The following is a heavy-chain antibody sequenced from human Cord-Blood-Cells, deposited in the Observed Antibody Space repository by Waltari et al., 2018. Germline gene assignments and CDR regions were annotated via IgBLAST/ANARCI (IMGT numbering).Heavy chain of an antibody. CDR3: ARSYYDSSGYFDY. CDR1: GFHFRSYW. D-gene: IGHD3-22*01. CDR2: IKQDGSEK. Sequence: EVQLVESGGGLVQPGGSLRLSCAASGFHFRSYWMSWVRQAPGKGLEWVANIKQDGSEKYYVDSVKGRFTISRDNAKNSLYLQMNSLRAEDTAVYYCARSYYDSSGYFDYWGQGTLVTVSS. V-gene: IGHV3-7*01. J-gene: IGHJ4*02.